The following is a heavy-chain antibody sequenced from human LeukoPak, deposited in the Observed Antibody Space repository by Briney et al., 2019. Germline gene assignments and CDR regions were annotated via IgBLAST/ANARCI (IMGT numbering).Heavy chain of an antibody. J-gene: IGHJ4*02. D-gene: IGHD3-10*01. CDR3: ARPGAWGSLDY. CDR1: GGSSSSTSSY. V-gene: IGHV4-39*01. Sequence: PSETLSLTCTVSGGSSSSTSSYWGWIRQPPGKRREWIGTIYYSATTYYNPSLRSRVTISVDTSKNPFSPNLTSVTAADTAVYYCARPGAWGSLDYWGQGTLVTVSS. CDR2: IYYSATT.